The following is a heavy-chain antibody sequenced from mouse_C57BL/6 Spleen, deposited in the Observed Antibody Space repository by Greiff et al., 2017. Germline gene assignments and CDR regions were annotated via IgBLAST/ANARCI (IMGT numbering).Heavy chain of an antibody. V-gene: IGHV3-6*01. J-gene: IGHJ2*01. D-gene: IGHD1-1*01. CDR2: ISYDGSN. CDR3: ARDETTVVD. CDR1: GYSITSGYY. Sequence: EVQLVESGPGLVKPSQSLSLTCSVTGYSITSGYYWNWIRQFPGNKLEWMGYISYDGSNNYNPSLKNRISITRDTSKNQFFLKLNSVTTEDTATYYCARDETTVVDWGQGTTLTVSS.